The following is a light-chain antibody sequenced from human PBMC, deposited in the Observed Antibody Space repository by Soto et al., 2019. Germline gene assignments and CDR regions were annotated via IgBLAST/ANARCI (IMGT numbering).Light chain of an antibody. CDR2: NNL. CDR3: QSFDSSLRVYV. Sequence: QSVLTQPPSASGTPGQRVTISCSGSSSNIGSNYVYWYQQLPGAAPTLVIFNNLNRPSGVPERFSGSKSGTSASLVISGLQAEDEADYYCQSFDSSLRVYVFGSGTKVTV. J-gene: IGLJ1*01. V-gene: IGLV1-47*02. CDR1: SSNIGSNY.